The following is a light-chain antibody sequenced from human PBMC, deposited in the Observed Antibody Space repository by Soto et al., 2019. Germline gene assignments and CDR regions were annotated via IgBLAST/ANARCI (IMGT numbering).Light chain of an antibody. CDR3: MQSLRIPYT. Sequence: DLVMTQSPRSLPVTPGEPASISCRSSQTVLHNNGYNYLDWYLQKPGQSPRLLIYMGSNRASGVPDRFSGSGSGTDFTLKISRVEAEDVGVYYCMQSLRIPYTFGQGTNLEIK. CDR1: QTVLHNNGYNY. V-gene: IGKV2-28*01. J-gene: IGKJ2*01. CDR2: MGS.